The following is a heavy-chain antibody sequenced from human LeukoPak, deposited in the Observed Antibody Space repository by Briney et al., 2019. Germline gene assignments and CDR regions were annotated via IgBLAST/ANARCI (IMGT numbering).Heavy chain of an antibody. J-gene: IGHJ6*03. CDR1: GYTFTGYY. D-gene: IGHD6-19*01. V-gene: IGHV1-2*06. Sequence: ASVKVSCKASGYTFTGYYMHWVRQAPGQGLEWMGRINPNSGGTNYARKFQGRVTMTRDTSISTAYMELSRLRSDDTAVYYCARDRRYSSGTKVHYYYMDVWGKGTTVTVSS. CDR2: INPNSGGT. CDR3: ARDRRYSSGTKVHYYYMDV.